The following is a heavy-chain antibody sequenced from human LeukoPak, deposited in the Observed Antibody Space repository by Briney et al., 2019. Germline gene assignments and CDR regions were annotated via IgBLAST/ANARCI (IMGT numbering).Heavy chain of an antibody. CDR3: AKDQLAYCGGDRYSAFDI. CDR1: GFTVSSNY. J-gene: IGHJ3*02. D-gene: IGHD2-21*02. CDR2: IYSGGST. V-gene: IGHV3-66*01. Sequence: GGSLRLSCAASGFTVSSNYMSWVRQAPGKGLEWVSVIYSGGSTYYADSVKGRFTISRDNSKNTLYLQMNSLRAEDTAVYYCAKDQLAYCGGDRYSAFDIWGQGTMVTVSS.